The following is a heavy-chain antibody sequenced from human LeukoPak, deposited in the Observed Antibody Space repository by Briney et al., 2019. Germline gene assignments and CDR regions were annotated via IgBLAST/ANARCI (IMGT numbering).Heavy chain of an antibody. CDR3: ARHGDPRDGYNLDAFDI. CDR1: GGSISSGTYY. D-gene: IGHD5-24*01. J-gene: IGHJ3*02. CDR2: IYYSGDA. Sequence: PSETLSLTCSVSGGSISSGTYYWAWIRQPPGKGLEWIGSIYYSGDAYYTPSLKSRVTISIDTSENHFSLRLSSVTAADTAVYYCARHGDPRDGYNLDAFDIWGQGTMVTVSS. V-gene: IGHV4-39*01.